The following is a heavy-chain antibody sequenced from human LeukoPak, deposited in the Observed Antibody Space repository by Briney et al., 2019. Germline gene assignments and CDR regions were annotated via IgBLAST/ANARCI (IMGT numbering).Heavy chain of an antibody. Sequence: GGSLRLSCAASGFTFSSYAMSWVRQAPGKGLEWVAAISGSGGSTYYADSVKGRFTISRDNSKNTLYLQMNSLRAEDTAVYYCAADDEAYYYDSSGYFVYWGQGTLVTVSS. D-gene: IGHD3-22*01. CDR3: AADDEAYYYDSSGYFVY. V-gene: IGHV3-23*01. J-gene: IGHJ4*02. CDR2: ISGSGGST. CDR1: GFTFSSYA.